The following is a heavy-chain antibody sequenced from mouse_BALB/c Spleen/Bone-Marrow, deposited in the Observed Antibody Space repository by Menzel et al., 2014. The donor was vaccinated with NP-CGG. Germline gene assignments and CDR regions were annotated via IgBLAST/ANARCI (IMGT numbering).Heavy chain of an antibody. D-gene: IGHD2-10*01. J-gene: IGHJ3*01. V-gene: IGHV7-3*02. CDR2: IRNKANGYTT. CDR1: EFTFTDYY. Sequence: DVHLVESGGGLVQPGGSLKLSCATSEFTFTDYYMSWVRQPPGKALEWLGFIRNKANGYTTEYSASVKGRFTISRDNSQSILYLQMNTLRAEDSATYYCASLPYYDNSAWFAYWGQGTLVTVSA. CDR3: ASLPYYDNSAWFAY.